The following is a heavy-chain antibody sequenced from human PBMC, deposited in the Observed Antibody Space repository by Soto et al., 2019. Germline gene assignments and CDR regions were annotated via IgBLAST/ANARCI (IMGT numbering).Heavy chain of an antibody. CDR1: GGTFSNYA. CDR3: AVSVCGSASCYVIYYCMDV. D-gene: IGHD2-2*01. CDR2: IIPSFGTS. Sequence: ASVKVSCKASGGTFSNYAISWVRQAPGQGLEWMGGIIPSFGTSNYAQKFQGRVTITADESTSTAYMELSSLRSEDTAVYYCAVSVCGSASCYVIYYCMDVWGQESRVAVAS. V-gene: IGHV1-69*13. J-gene: IGHJ6*02.